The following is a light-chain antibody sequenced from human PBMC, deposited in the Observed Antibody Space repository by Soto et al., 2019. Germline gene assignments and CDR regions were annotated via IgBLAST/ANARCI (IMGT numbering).Light chain of an antibody. CDR2: RSD. V-gene: IGLV1-47*03. CDR1: DSNIGRNV. J-gene: IGLJ1*01. Sequence: VLTQPPSASGTPGQRVTISCSGSDSNIGRNVVYWYQQLPGTAPKLLVYRSDQRPSGVPDRFSGSKSDTSASLAISGLWPEDEADYYCAAWDDSLSGHYVFGTGTKVTVL. CDR3: AAWDDSLSGHYV.